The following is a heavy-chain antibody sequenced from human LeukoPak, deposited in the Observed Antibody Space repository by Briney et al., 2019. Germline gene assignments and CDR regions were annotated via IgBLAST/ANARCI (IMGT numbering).Heavy chain of an antibody. J-gene: IGHJ4*02. CDR1: GFTFSGSA. Sequence: PGGSLRLSCAASGFTFSGSAMHWVRQASGKGLEWVGRIRSKANSYATAYAASVKGRFTISRDDSKNTAYLQMNSLKTEDTAVYYCTRLNFDSLGADFDYWGQGTLVTVSS. V-gene: IGHV3-73*01. D-gene: IGHD3-22*01. CDR3: TRLNFDSLGADFDY. CDR2: IRSKANSYAT.